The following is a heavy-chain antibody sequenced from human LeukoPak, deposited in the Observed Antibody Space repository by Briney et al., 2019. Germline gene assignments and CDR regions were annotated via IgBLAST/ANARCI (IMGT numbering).Heavy chain of an antibody. Sequence: GRSLRLSCAASGFTFSNYGRHWVRRAPGKGLEWVAVISNDGSYRDFADSVKGRFTISRDNPKDTLYSQMNSLRAEDTAVYSCALPSSGWRFDYWGRGALVTVS. CDR1: GFTFSNYG. V-gene: IGHV3-30*03. CDR2: ISNDGSYR. J-gene: IGHJ4*02. CDR3: ALPSSGWRFDY. D-gene: IGHD6-19*01.